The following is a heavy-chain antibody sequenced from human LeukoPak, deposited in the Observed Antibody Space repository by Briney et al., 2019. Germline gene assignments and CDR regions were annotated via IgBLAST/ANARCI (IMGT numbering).Heavy chain of an antibody. D-gene: IGHD6-19*01. CDR2: ISTSSSYM. V-gene: IGHV3-21*01. CDR3: ARTTDYSSGFDY. Sequence: GGSLRLSCAASGFTFSSYWMNWVRQAPGKGLEWVSSISTSSSYMFYAASVKGRFTISRDNAKNSLYLQMNSLRADDTAVYYCARTTDYSSGFDYWGQGTLVTVSS. J-gene: IGHJ4*02. CDR1: GFTFSSYW.